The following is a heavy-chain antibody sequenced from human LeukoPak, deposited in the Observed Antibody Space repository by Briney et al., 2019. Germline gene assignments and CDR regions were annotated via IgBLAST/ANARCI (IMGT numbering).Heavy chain of an antibody. V-gene: IGHV3-23*01. J-gene: IGHJ4*02. Sequence: GGSLRLSCAASGFTFSSYAMSWVRQAPGKGLEWVSAISGSGGSTYYADSVKGRFTISRDNSKNTLYLQMNSLRAEGTAVYYCAKEKCGADCYWAVDYWGQGTLVTFSS. D-gene: IGHD2-21*02. CDR1: GFTFSSYA. CDR3: AKEKCGADCYWAVDY. CDR2: ISGSGGST.